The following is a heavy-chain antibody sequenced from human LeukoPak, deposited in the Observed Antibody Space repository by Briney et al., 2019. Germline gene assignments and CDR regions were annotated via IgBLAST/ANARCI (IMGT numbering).Heavy chain of an antibody. Sequence: SETLSLTCTVSGGSISSYYWSWIRQPPGKGLEWIGYIYYSGSTNYNPSLKSRVTISVDTSKNQFSLKLSSVTAADTAVYYCARQPDSSGYYYGYYYYYMDVWGKGTTVTVSS. CDR2: IYYSGST. V-gene: IGHV4-59*08. CDR1: GGSISSYY. J-gene: IGHJ6*03. D-gene: IGHD3-22*01. CDR3: ARQPDSSGYYYGYYYYYMDV.